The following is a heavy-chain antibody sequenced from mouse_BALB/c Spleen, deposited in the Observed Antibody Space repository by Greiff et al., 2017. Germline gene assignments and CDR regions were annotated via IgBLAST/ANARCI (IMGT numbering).Heavy chain of an antibody. V-gene: IGHV14-3*02. CDR2: IDPANGNT. CDR1: GFNIKDTY. CDR3: ARPYGSSPWFAY. Sequence: VQLQQSGAELVKPGASVKLSCTASGFNIKDTYMHWVKQRPEQGLEWIGRIDPANGNTKYDPTFQGKATITADTSSNTAYLQLSSLTSEDTAVYYCARPYGSSPWFAYWGQGTLVTVSA. J-gene: IGHJ3*01. D-gene: IGHD1-1*01.